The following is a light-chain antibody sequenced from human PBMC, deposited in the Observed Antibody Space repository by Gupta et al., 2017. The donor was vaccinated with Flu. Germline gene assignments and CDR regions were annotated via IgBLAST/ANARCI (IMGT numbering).Light chain of an antibody. CDR3: QQYGSSPWT. Sequence: ALTQSPGTLSLSPGETATLSCRASQSVGGNFLDWNQQRPGQPPRLLIYAASSRATGIPDRFSGSGSGTDFSLTISRLEPEDSAVFYCQQYGSSPWTFGQGTKVEIK. J-gene: IGKJ1*01. V-gene: IGKV3-20*01. CDR1: QSVGGNF. CDR2: AAS.